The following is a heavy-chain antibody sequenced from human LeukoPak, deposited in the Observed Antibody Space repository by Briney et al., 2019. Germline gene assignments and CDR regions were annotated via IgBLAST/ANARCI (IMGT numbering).Heavy chain of an antibody. J-gene: IGHJ4*02. Sequence: GGSLRLSCAASGFTFSSCAMSWVRQAPGKGLEWVSAINSGGSTYYADSVKGRFTSSTDNSKDTMYLQMNSLRAEDTAVCYCVKGSAAGRPYYFDYWGQGTLVTVSS. CDR3: VKGSAAGRPYYFDY. CDR2: INSGGST. D-gene: IGHD2-21*01. CDR1: GFTFSSCA. V-gene: IGHV3-23*01.